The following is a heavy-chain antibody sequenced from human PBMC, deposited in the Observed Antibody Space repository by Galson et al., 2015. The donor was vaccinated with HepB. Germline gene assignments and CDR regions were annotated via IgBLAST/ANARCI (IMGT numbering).Heavy chain of an antibody. CDR1: GFTVRSNY. CDR3: ARILLEAFDI. Sequence: SLRLSCAASGFTVRSNYMSWVRQAPGKGLEWVSVIYTGGSTYYADSVKGRFTISRDISKNTLYLQMNSLRAEDTAVYYCARILLEAFDIWGRGTVVIVSS. V-gene: IGHV3-53*01. CDR2: IYTGGST. J-gene: IGHJ3*02.